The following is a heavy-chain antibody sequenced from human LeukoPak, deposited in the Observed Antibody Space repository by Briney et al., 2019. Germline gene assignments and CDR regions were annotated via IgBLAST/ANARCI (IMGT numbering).Heavy chain of an antibody. Sequence: GGSLRLSCAASGFTVSSNYMSWVRQAPGKGLEWVSVIYSGGSTYYSDSVKGRFTISRDNSKNTLCLQMNSLRAEDTAVYYCARDMLAAAYYYGMDVWGQGTTVTVSS. CDR1: GFTVSSNY. V-gene: IGHV3-66*02. CDR2: IYSGGST. J-gene: IGHJ6*02. CDR3: ARDMLAAAYYYGMDV. D-gene: IGHD6-13*01.